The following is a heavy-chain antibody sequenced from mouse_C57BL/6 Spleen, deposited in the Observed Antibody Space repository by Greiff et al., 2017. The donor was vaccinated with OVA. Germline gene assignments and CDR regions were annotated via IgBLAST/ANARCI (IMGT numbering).Heavy chain of an antibody. D-gene: IGHD1-1*01. CDR3: ARSRYYGSHAMDY. CDR2: IDPSDSYT. CDR1: GYTFTSYW. V-gene: IGHV1-59*01. J-gene: IGHJ4*01. Sequence: VQLQQPGAELVRPGTSVKLSCKASGYTFTSYWMHWVKQRPGQGLEWIGVIDPSDSYTNYNQKFKGKATLTVDTSSSTAYMQLSSLTSEDSAVYYCARSRYYGSHAMDYWGQGTSVTVSS.